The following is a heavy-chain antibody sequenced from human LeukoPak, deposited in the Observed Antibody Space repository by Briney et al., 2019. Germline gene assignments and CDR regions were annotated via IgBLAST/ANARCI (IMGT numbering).Heavy chain of an antibody. CDR1: ELTFSSYA. CDR2: ISGSGGST. Sequence: GGSLRLSCAASELTFSSYATSWVRQAPGKGLEWVSGISGSGGSTYYADSVKGRFTISRDNSKNTLYLQMNSLRAEDTAVYYCANVLLWFGELTPPYGMDVWGQGTTVTVSS. D-gene: IGHD3-10*01. J-gene: IGHJ6*02. V-gene: IGHV3-23*01. CDR3: ANVLLWFGELTPPYGMDV.